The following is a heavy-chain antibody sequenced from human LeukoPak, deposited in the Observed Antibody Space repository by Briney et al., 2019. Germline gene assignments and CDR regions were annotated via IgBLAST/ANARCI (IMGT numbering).Heavy chain of an antibody. Sequence: PSETLSLTCSVSGGSISNYYWSWIRQPPGKGLEWIGYIYNSGSTNCNPSLKSRVTISVDTSKNQFSLKVSSVTAADTAVYYCARHGGGYSFDYWGQGTLVTVSS. CDR1: GGSISNYY. D-gene: IGHD5-24*01. V-gene: IGHV4-59*08. CDR3: ARHGGGYSFDY. J-gene: IGHJ4*02. CDR2: IYNSGST.